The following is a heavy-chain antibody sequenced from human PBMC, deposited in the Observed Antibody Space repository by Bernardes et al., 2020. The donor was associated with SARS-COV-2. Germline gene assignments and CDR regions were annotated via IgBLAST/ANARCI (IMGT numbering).Heavy chain of an antibody. D-gene: IGHD6-13*01. J-gene: IGHJ5*02. CDR2: ITPTSGGT. CDR1: GYTFTGYY. CDR3: AREGYSSSWASKNWFDP. Sequence: ASVKVSCKASGYTFTGYYMHWVRQAPGQGLEWMGWITPTSGGTTYAQKFQGWVTMTRDTSISTAYMELSRLRSDDTAVYYCAREGYSSSWASKNWFDPWGQGTLVTVSS. V-gene: IGHV1-2*04.